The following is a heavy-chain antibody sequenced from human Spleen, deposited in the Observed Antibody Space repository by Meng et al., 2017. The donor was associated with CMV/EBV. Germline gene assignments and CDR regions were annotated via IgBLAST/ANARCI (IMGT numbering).Heavy chain of an antibody. CDR1: ARSLRGYY. CDR3: ARGRLSYDYVWGSYRPTYGMDV. J-gene: IGHJ6*02. D-gene: IGHD3-16*02. V-gene: IGHV4-34*01. CDR2: INHSGNT. Sequence: SQTLSLTCAVYARSLRGYYWSWIRQPPGMGLEWIGEINHSGNTNYNPALKSRVTISVDTSKNQFSLKLRAVTAADTAVYYCARGRLSYDYVWGSYRPTYGMDVWGQGTTVTVSS.